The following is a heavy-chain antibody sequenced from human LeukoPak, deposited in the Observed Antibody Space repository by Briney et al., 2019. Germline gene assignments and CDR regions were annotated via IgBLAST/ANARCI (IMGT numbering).Heavy chain of an antibody. D-gene: IGHD5-12*01. CDR1: GYTFTSYY. J-gene: IGHJ4*02. CDR3: AADLDSGYDWYFDY. CDR2: INPSGGGI. V-gene: IGHV1-46*01. Sequence: ASVKVSCKASGYTFTSYYMHWVRQAPGQGLEWMGIINPSGGGISYAQKFQERVTITRDMSTSTAYMELSSLRSEDTAVYYCAADLDSGYDWYFDYWGQGTLVTVSS.